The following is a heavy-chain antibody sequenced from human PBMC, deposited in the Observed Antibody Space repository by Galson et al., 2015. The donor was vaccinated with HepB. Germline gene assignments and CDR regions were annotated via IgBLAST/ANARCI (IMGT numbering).Heavy chain of an antibody. CDR1: GFTFSSYS. D-gene: IGHD5-12*01. CDR2: VSSSSTI. Sequence: SLRLSCAASGFTFSSYSMNWVRQAPGKGLEWVSYVSSSSTIYYADSVKGRFTISRDNSKNTLYLQMNSLRAEDTAVYYCAKVGATPRGAFDIWGQGTMVTVSS. J-gene: IGHJ3*02. V-gene: IGHV3-48*01. CDR3: AKVGATPRGAFDI.